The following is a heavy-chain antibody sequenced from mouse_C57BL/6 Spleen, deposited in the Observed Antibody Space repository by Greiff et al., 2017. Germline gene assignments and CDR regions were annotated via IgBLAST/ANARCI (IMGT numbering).Heavy chain of an antibody. Sequence: QVQLKQPGAELVKPGASVTLSCKASGYTFTSYWMHWVKQRPGRGLEWIGMIHPNSGSTNYNEKFKSKATLTVDKPSSTAYMQLSSLTSEDSAVYYCARGRDGSSGDCSIDVWGTGTAVTVSS. V-gene: IGHV1-64*01. CDR1: GYTFTSYW. J-gene: IGHJ1*03. D-gene: IGHD1-1*01. CDR3: ARGRDGSSGDCSIDV. CDR2: IHPNSGST.